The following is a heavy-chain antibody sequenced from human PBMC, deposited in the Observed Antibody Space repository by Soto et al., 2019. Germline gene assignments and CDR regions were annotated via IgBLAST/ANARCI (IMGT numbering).Heavy chain of an antibody. Sequence: GGSLRLSCAASGFTFSDYYMSWIRQAPGKGLEWVAYISSSSTNTNFADSLKGRFTISRDNAKNSLYLQFNSLRAEDTAVYYCARAREVGATVLFDYWGQGNLVTVSS. CDR1: GFTFSDYY. V-gene: IGHV3-11*06. CDR2: ISSSSTNT. J-gene: IGHJ4*02. CDR3: ARAREVGATVLFDY. D-gene: IGHD1-26*01.